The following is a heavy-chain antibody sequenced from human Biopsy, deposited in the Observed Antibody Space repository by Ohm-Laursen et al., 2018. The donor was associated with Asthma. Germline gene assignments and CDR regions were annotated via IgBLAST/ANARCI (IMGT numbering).Heavy chain of an antibody. CDR3: TTGIDY. CDR2: IKSKTDGGTT. V-gene: IGHV3-15*01. J-gene: IGHJ4*02. Sequence: GSLRLSCTASGFSFSDYYMTWMRQAPGKGLEWVGRIKSKTDGGTTDYAAPVKGRFTISRDDSKNTLYLQMNSLKTEDTAVYYCTTGIDYWGQGTLVTVSS. CDR1: GFSFSDYY.